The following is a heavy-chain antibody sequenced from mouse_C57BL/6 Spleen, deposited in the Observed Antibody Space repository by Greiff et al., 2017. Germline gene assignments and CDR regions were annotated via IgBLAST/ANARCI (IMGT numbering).Heavy chain of an antibody. D-gene: IGHD4-1*01. Sequence: EVQRVESGGGLVQPKGSLKLSCAASGFSFNTYAMNWVRQAPGKGLEWVARIRSKSNNYATYYADSVKDRFTISRDDSESMLYLQMNNLKTEDTAMYYCVRHWVAMDYWGQGTSVTVSS. V-gene: IGHV10-1*01. CDR1: GFSFNTYA. CDR2: IRSKSNNYAT. J-gene: IGHJ4*01. CDR3: VRHWVAMDY.